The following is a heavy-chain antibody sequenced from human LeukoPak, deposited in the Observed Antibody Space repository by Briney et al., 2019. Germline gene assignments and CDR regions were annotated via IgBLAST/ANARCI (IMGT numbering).Heavy chain of an antibody. D-gene: IGHD5-18*01. J-gene: IGHJ4*02. Sequence: GESLKISCKGSGYRFTSYWIGWVRQMPGKGLEWMGIIYPGDSVARYSPSFQGQVTISADKSISTAYLQWSSLKASDTAMYYCARRRYTAMSLELDYWGQGTLVTVSS. CDR3: ARRRYTAMSLELDY. V-gene: IGHV5-51*01. CDR2: IYPGDSVA. CDR1: GYRFTSYW.